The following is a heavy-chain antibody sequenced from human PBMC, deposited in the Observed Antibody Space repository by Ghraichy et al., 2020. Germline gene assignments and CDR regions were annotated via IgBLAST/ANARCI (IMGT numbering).Heavy chain of an antibody. CDR1: GGTFSSYA. CDR2: IIPIFGPA. D-gene: IGHD4/OR15-4a*01. V-gene: IGHV1-69*13. Sequence: SVKVSCKASGGTFSSYAISWVRQAPGQGLEWMGGIIPIFGPANYAQKFQGRVTITADESTSTAYMELSSLRSEDTAVYYCARDMVPAPHPYFYNGMDVWGRGTTVTVSS. J-gene: IGHJ6*02. CDR3: ARDMVPAPHPYFYNGMDV.